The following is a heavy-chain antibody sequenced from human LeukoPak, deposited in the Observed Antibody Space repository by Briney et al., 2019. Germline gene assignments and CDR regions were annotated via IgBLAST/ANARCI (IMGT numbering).Heavy chain of an antibody. V-gene: IGHV3-49*03. CDR1: GFTFGDYA. CDR2: IRSKAYGGTT. D-gene: IGHD3-22*01. J-gene: IGHJ4*02. CDR3: TRDSPDYYDSSGYRGY. Sequence: GGSLRLSCTASGFTFGDYAMSWFRQAPGKGLERVGFIRSKAYGGTTEYAASVKGRFTISRDDSKSIAYLQMNSLKTEDTAVYYCTRDSPDYYDSSGYRGYWGQGTLVTVSS.